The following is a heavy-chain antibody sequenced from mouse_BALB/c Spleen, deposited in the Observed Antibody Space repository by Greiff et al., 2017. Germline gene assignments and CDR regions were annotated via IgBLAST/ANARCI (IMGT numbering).Heavy chain of an antibody. Sequence: VQLKESGPSLVKPSQTLSLTCSVTGDSITSGYWNWIRKFPGNKLEYMGYISYSGSTYYNPSLKSRISITRDTSKNQYYLQLNSVTTEDTATYYCARFFYYGSSPGHYYAMDYWGQGTSVTVSS. CDR2: ISYSGST. D-gene: IGHD1-1*01. CDR3: ARFFYYGSSPGHYYAMDY. V-gene: IGHV3-8*02. CDR1: GDSITSGY. J-gene: IGHJ4*01.